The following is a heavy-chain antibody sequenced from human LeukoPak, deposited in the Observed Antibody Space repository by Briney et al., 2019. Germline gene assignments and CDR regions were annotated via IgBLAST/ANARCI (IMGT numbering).Heavy chain of an antibody. Sequence: ASVKVPCKASGYTFTSYGISWVRQAPGQGLEWMGWISAYNGNTNYAQKLQGRVTMTTDTSTSTAYMELRSLRSDDTAVYYCASGVAIRFGGLKLDDAFDIWGQGTMVTVSS. CDR2: ISAYNGNT. CDR1: GYTFTSYG. J-gene: IGHJ3*02. D-gene: IGHD3-10*01. V-gene: IGHV1-18*01. CDR3: ASGVAIRFGGLKLDDAFDI.